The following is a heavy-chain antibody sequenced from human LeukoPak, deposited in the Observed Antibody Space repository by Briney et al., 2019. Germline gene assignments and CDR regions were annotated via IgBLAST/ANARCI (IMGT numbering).Heavy chain of an antibody. J-gene: IGHJ4*02. CDR2: ISYDGSNK. CDR3: AKDYHTVVTYYFDY. CDR1: GLTFSSFG. D-gene: IGHD4-23*01. V-gene: IGHV3-30*18. Sequence: PGRSLRLSCAASGLTFSSFGMHWVRQAPGKGLELVAVISYDGSNKYYADSVKGRFTISRDNSKNTLYLQMNSLRAEDTAVYYCAKDYHTVVTYYFDYWGQGTLVTVSS.